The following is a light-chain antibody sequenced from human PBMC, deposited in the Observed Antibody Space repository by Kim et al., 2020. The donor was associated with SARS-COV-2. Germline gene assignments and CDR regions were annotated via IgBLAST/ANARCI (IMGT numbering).Light chain of an antibody. J-gene: IGKJ2*01. V-gene: IGKV3-20*01. Sequence: ETVLTQSPGTLSLSPGEGATLSCRASQSVSKNYLAWYQQRPGQAPRLLIYGASSRASGIPDRFSGGGSGTDFTLTISRLGPEDFAVYYCQQYGTSSYTFGQGTKLEI. CDR3: QQYGTSSYT. CDR1: QSVSKNY. CDR2: GAS.